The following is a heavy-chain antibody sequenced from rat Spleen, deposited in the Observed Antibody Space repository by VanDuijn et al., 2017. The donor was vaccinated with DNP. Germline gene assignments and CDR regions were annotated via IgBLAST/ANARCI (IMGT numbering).Heavy chain of an antibody. V-gene: IGHV5-22*01. CDR3: ARHVLPLRVWDY. J-gene: IGHJ2*01. Sequence: EVQLVESGGGLVQPGRSLKLSCAASGFTFSDYYMAWVRQGPTKGLEWVAYIYYDGGSTYYGDSVKGRFTISRDNAKSTLYLQINSLRSEDMATYYCARHVLPLRVWDYWGQGVMVTVSS. CDR2: IYYDGGST. CDR1: GFTFSDYY. D-gene: IGHD1-4*01.